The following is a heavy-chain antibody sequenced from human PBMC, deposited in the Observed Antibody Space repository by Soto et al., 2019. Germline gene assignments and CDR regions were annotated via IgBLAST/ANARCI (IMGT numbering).Heavy chain of an antibody. Sequence: GESLKISCKGSGYSFTSYWIGWVRQMPGKGLEWMGIIYPGDSDTRYSPSFQGQVTISAYKSISTAYLQWSSLKASDTAMYYCARRNYCNGASCYSGHYYYDYMYVRTKRTTVPGS. CDR1: GYSFTSYW. CDR2: IYPGDSDT. D-gene: IGHD2-15*01. J-gene: IGHJ6*03. V-gene: IGHV5-51*01. CDR3: ARRNYCNGASCYSGHYYYDYMYV.